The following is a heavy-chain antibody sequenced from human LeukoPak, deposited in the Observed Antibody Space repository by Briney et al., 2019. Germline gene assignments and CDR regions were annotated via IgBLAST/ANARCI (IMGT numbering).Heavy chain of an antibody. V-gene: IGHV1-18*01. CDR1: GYTFTSYG. CDR3: ARSSGPNGYFDY. J-gene: IGHJ4*02. Sequence: ASVKVSCKXSGYTFTSYGISWVRQAPGQGLEWMGWISAYNGNTNYAQKIQGRVTMTTDTSTSTAYMELRSLRSDDTAVYYCARSSGPNGYFDYWGQGTLVTVSS. D-gene: IGHD3-22*01. CDR2: ISAYNGNT.